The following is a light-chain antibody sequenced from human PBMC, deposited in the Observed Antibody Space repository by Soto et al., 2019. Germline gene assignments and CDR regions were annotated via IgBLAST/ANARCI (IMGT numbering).Light chain of an antibody. Sequence: DMQMTQSPSSLSASVGDRVTITCRASQSISSYLNWYQQKPGKAPKLLIYAASSLQSGVPSRFSGSGSGTDFTLTISSLQPEDFATYYCQQSYSTPSTFGPGTKVYI. J-gene: IGKJ3*01. V-gene: IGKV1-39*01. CDR3: QQSYSTPST. CDR1: QSISSY. CDR2: AAS.